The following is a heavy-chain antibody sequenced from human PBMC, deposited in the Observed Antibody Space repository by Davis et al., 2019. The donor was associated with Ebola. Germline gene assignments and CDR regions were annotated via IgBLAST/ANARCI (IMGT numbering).Heavy chain of an antibody. Sequence: GESLKISCAASGLTFSGSAMHWVRQASGKGLEWVGRIRTKPNNYATTYAASVRGRFTISRDDSKDTAYLQMNSLKTEDTAVYYCAKDRFRFSSGALDYWGQGTLVTVSS. D-gene: IGHD6-19*01. J-gene: IGHJ4*02. CDR2: IRTKPNNYAT. CDR3: AKDRFRFSSGALDY. CDR1: GLTFSGSA. V-gene: IGHV3-73*01.